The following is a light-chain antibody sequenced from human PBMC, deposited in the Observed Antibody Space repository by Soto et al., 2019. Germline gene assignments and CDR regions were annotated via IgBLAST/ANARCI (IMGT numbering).Light chain of an antibody. CDR1: SSNIERNT. CDR3: GAWDDSLNGVL. CDR2: SDN. Sequence: QSVLTQPPSASGTPGQKVTISCSGSSSNIERNTVNWYQQVPGTAPKLLMYSDNQRPSGVPDRFSGSRSGTSVSLAISGLQSEDEADYYCGAWDDSLNGVLFGGGTKLTVL. J-gene: IGLJ2*01. V-gene: IGLV1-44*01.